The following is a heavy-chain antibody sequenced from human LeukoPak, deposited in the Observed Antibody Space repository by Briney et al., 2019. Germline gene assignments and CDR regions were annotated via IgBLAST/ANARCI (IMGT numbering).Heavy chain of an antibody. V-gene: IGHV3-23*01. Sequence: PGGSLRLPCAASGFTFSSYAMSWVRQAPGKGLEWVSAISGSGGSTYYADSVKGRFTISRDNSKNTLYLQMNSLRAEDTAVYYCANDRLSAAYYYDSMRWGQGTLVTVSS. CDR1: GFTFSSYA. J-gene: IGHJ4*02. D-gene: IGHD3-22*01. CDR2: ISGSGGST. CDR3: ANDRLSAAYYYDSMR.